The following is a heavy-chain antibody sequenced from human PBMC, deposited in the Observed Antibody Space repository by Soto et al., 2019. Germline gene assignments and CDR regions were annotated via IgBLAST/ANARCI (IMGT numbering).Heavy chain of an antibody. CDR1: GFGFTFSTYY. V-gene: IGHV3-21*01. J-gene: IGHJ5*01. CDR2: ISSSGHMT. D-gene: IGHD3-10*01. CDR3: AGTYGSADS. Sequence: EVQLVESGGGLVRPGGSLSLSCAASGFGFTFSTYYMNWIRQAPGKGLEWVSSISSSGHMTFYAPSVNGRFTISRDNGKNSLYLQMYSLRAEDTGVYFCAGTYGSADSWGPGTLVTVSS.